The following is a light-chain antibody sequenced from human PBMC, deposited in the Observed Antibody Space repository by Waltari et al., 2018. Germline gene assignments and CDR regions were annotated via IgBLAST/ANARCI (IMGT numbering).Light chain of an antibody. J-gene: IGLJ2*01. Sequence: SSELTQDPAVSVALGQTVRISCQGAILRAYYPNWCQQKPGQATILVIYGKNNRPSGIPARFSASTSGDTASFTITGAQAEDEAVYYCGSRDSNGDVIFGGGTKLTVL. CDR3: GSRDSNGDVI. CDR2: GKN. CDR1: ILRAYY. V-gene: IGLV3-19*01.